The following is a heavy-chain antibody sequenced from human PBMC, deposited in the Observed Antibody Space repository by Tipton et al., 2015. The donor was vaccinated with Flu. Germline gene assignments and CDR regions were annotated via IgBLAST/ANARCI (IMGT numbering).Heavy chain of an antibody. D-gene: IGHD3-10*01. CDR3: ARDQGFGGGLTYNYYVMDV. CDR2: IYYSGST. V-gene: IGHV4-31*11. CDR1: GDSISSGGAY. J-gene: IGHJ6*02. Sequence: TLSLTCDVSGDSISSGGAYWSWVRQHPQKGLEWIGCIYYSGSTYYNPSLQRQLMRSVDTSKNQFSLQLTSVTAADTSVYFCARDQGFGGGLTYNYYVMDVWSQGTTVTVSS.